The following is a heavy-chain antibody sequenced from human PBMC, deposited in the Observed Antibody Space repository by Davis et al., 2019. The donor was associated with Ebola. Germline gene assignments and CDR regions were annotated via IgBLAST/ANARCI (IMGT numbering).Heavy chain of an antibody. CDR3: ARVRYYYYGMDV. CDR1: GYTFTSYD. Sequence: AASVKVSCKASGYTFTSYDINWVRQATGQGLEWMGWMNPNSGNTGYAQKFQGRVTMTRNTSISTAYMGLSSLRSEDTAVYYCARVRYYYYGMDVWGQGTTVTVSS. CDR2: MNPNSGNT. J-gene: IGHJ6*02. V-gene: IGHV1-8*01.